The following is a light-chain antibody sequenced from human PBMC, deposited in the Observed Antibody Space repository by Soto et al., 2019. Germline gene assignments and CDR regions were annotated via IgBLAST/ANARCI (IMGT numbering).Light chain of an antibody. CDR1: QSVSNNY. V-gene: IGKV3D-7*01. J-gene: IGKJ1*01. Sequence: EIVLTQSPATLSLPPGERATLSCRASQSVSNNYLAWYQQKPGQAPRLLIYGASNRATGIPDRFSGSGSGTEFTLTISNLQPDDFATYFCQQYHKYPRTFGQGTKVDI. CDR3: QQYHKYPRT. CDR2: GAS.